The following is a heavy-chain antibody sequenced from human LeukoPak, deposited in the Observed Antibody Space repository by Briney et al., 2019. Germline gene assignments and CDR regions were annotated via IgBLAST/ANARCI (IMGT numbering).Heavy chain of an antibody. CDR3: AREGIVGATTLEYFQH. Sequence: SQTLSLTCAISGDSVSSNSAAWNWIRQSPSGGLEWLGRTYYRSKWYNDYAVSVKSRITINPDTSKNQFSLQLNSVTPEDTAVYYCAREGIVGATTLEYFQHWGQGTLVTISS. CDR1: GDSVSSNSAA. J-gene: IGHJ1*01. V-gene: IGHV6-1*01. CDR2: TYYRSKWYN. D-gene: IGHD1-26*01.